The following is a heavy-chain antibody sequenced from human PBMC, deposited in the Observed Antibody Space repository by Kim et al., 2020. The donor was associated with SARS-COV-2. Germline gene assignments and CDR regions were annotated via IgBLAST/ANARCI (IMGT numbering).Heavy chain of an antibody. V-gene: IGHV3-23*02. Sequence: ESVRGRFTISRDNSRNTLYLQMNSLRAEETAIYYCAKDPIRAKQGLVEEDYWGPGTLVTVSS. J-gene: IGHJ4*02. CDR3: AKDPIRAKQGLVEEDY. D-gene: IGHD6-19*01.